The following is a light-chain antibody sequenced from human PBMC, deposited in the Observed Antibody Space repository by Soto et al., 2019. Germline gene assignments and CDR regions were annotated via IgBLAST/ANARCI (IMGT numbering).Light chain of an antibody. CDR1: QSVSSAY. CDR3: QQYGSSSTWT. J-gene: IGKJ1*01. V-gene: IGKV3-20*01. Sequence: EIELTQSPGTLSLSPGERATLSCRASQSVSSAYLAWYQHKPGQPPTLLIYAASSRVTGIPDRFSGSGSGTNFTLTISRLKPEDFAVYYCQQYGSSSTWTFGQGTKVEIK. CDR2: AAS.